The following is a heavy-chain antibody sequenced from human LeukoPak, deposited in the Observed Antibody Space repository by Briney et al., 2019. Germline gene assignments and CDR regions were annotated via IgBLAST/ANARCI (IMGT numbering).Heavy chain of an antibody. J-gene: IGHJ4*02. D-gene: IGHD3-10*01. CDR2: IYTSGST. Sequence: SETLSLTCTVSGDSIRNYYWSWIRQPAGKGLEWIGRIYTSGSTNYNPPLKSRVTMSVDTSKNQFSLKLSSVTAADTAVYYCARVSLVRGAPDYYFDYWGQGTLVTVSS. V-gene: IGHV4-4*07. CDR3: ARVSLVRGAPDYYFDY. CDR1: GDSIRNYY.